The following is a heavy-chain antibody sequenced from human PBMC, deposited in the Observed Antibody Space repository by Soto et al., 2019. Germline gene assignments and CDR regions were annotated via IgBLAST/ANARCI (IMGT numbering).Heavy chain of an antibody. CDR1: GYTFTSYD. V-gene: IGHV1-8*01. J-gene: IGHJ6*02. CDR3: ARAPFKGGNYYYYGMDV. Sequence: VASVKVSCKASGYTFTSYDINWVRQATGQGLEWMGWMNPNSGNTGYAQKFQGRVTVTRNTSISTAYMELSSLRSEDTAVYYCARAPFKGGNYYYYGMDVWGQGATVTVSS. CDR2: MNPNSGNT. D-gene: IGHD3-16*01.